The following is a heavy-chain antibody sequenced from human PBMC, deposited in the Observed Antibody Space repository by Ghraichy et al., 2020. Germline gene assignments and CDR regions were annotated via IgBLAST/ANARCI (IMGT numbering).Heavy chain of an antibody. D-gene: IGHD1-26*01. Sequence: ASVKVSCKTSGYSFTDFGVSWVRQAPGQGPEWMGWISAYNDNTNYAQKLQGRVTMTLDTSTSTAYMELKSLTSDDTAVYYCAKGADSGMYYSDWGQGTLITVSS. CDR3: AKGADSGMYYSD. CDR1: GYSFTDFG. J-gene: IGHJ4*02. CDR2: ISAYNDNT. V-gene: IGHV1-18*01.